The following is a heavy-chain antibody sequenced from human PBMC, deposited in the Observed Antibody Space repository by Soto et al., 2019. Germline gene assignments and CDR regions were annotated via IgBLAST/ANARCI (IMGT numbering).Heavy chain of an antibody. Sequence: HPGGSLRLSCAASGFTFSSYAMSWVRQAPGKGLEWVSAISGSGGSTYYADSVKGRFTISRDNSKNTLYLQMNSLRAEDTAVYYCAKYPSSWYFWDWPFDYWGQGTLVTVSS. J-gene: IGHJ4*02. D-gene: IGHD6-13*01. V-gene: IGHV3-23*01. CDR2: ISGSGGST. CDR3: AKYPSSWYFWDWPFDY. CDR1: GFTFSSYA.